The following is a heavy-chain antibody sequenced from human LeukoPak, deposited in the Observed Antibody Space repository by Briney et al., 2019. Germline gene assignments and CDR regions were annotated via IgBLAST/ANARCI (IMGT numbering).Heavy chain of an antibody. CDR2: ISHDGSNK. J-gene: IGHJ4*02. Sequence: GGSLRLSCEASEFAFSSYNMQWVRQAPGKGLEWVAFISHDGSNKYYADSVKGRFTVSRDNSKNTLYLQMNSLRAEDTAVYYCAKDLTTGTLSFDYWGQGTLVTVSS. V-gene: IGHV3-30-3*01. CDR1: EFAFSSYN. D-gene: IGHD1-1*01. CDR3: AKDLTTGTLSFDY.